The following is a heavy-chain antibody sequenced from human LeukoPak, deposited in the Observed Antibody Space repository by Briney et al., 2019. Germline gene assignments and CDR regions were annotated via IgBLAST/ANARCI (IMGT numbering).Heavy chain of an antibody. CDR1: GGSFSGYY. J-gene: IGHJ4*02. CDR2: INHSGST. D-gene: IGHD2-2*01. Sequence: SETLSLTCAVYGGSFSGYYWSWIRQPPGKGLEWIGEINHSGSTNYNPSLKSRVTISVDTSKNQFSLKLSSVTAADTAVYYCARIGWGLPAAAFDYWGQGTLVTVSS. V-gene: IGHV4-34*01. CDR3: ARIGWGLPAAAFDY.